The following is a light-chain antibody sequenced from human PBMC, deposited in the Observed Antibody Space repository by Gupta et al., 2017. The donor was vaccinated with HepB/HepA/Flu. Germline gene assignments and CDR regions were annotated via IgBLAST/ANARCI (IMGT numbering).Light chain of an antibody. V-gene: IGKV1-17*01. CDR3: LQHNNWPWT. J-gene: IGKJ1*01. CDR1: QDIGND. Sequence: IQVTQSPSSLSAFVGDRIAITCRASQDIGNDLGWYQQKPGKAPKRLIYGSYNWGSGVPARFSGSGSGTEFTLTINSLGPEDFATYYCLQHNNWPWTFGQGTKVEIK. CDR2: GSY.